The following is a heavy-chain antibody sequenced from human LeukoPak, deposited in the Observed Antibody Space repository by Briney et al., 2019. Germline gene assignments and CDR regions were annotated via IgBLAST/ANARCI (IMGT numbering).Heavy chain of an antibody. CDR1: GFTVSSNY. D-gene: IGHD2/OR15-2a*01. V-gene: IGHV3-66*01. Sequence: GGSLRLSCAASGFTVSSNYMSWVRQAPGKGLEWVSVIFGGDSTYYADSVKGRFTISRDNSKNTLYLQMNSLRAEDTAVYYCASQTFTLDYWGQGTLVTVSS. J-gene: IGHJ4*02. CDR3: ASQTFTLDY. CDR2: IFGGDST.